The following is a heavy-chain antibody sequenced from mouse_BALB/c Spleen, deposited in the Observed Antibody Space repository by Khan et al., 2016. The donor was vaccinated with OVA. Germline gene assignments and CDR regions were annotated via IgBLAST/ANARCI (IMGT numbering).Heavy chain of an antibody. CDR2: TNPTNGRT. V-gene: IGHV1S81*02. D-gene: IGHD1-1*01. CDR1: GYTFTSYW. J-gene: IGHJ2*01. CDR3: ARNKKIVATYFDY. Sequence: QVQLQQSGAELVKAGASVKMSCKASGYTFTSYWMHWVKQRLGQGLEWFAETNPTNGRTYYNEKFKNKATLTVDKSSSTAYMLLSGPTFEDSAVYYWARNKKIVATYFDYWGQGTTLTVSS.